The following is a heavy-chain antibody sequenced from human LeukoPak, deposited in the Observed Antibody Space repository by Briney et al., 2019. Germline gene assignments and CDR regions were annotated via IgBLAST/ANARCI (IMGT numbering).Heavy chain of an antibody. V-gene: IGHV4-39*01. Sequence: PSETLSLTCTVSGGSIISSSYYWGWIRQPPGKGLEWIGSIYYSGSTYYNPSLKSRVTISVDTSKNKFSLNLSSVTAADTAVYYCARREGFWSGNYPGGFDPWGQGTLVTVSS. D-gene: IGHD3-3*01. CDR3: ARREGFWSGNYPGGFDP. CDR2: IYYSGST. CDR1: GGSIISSSYY. J-gene: IGHJ5*02.